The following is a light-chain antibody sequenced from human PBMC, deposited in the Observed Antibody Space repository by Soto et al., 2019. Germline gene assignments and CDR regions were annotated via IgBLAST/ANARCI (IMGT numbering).Light chain of an antibody. J-gene: IGLJ3*02. V-gene: IGLV2-14*01. Sequence: QSLLTQPASVSGSPGQSSTISFTGTSSDVGTYNYVSWYQHRPGKAPKLMIYDVSYRPSGVSNRFSGSKSANTASLTISGLQAEDEADYYCSSYTTSNTQVFGGGTKVTVL. CDR3: SSYTTSNTQV. CDR2: DVS. CDR1: SSDVGTYNY.